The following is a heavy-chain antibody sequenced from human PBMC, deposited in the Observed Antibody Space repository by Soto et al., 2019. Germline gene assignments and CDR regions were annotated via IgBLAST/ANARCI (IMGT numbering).Heavy chain of an antibody. CDR1: GVSIISYY. Sequence: SETLSLTCTVSGVSIISYYWSWILQPPWKGLEWIGYIYYSGSTNYNPSLKSRVTISVDTSKNQFSLKLSSVTAADTAVYYCAREWRGYSYGTPWFEPWGQGTRVTVAS. J-gene: IGHJ5*02. D-gene: IGHD5-18*01. CDR2: IYYSGST. CDR3: AREWRGYSYGTPWFEP. V-gene: IGHV4-59*12.